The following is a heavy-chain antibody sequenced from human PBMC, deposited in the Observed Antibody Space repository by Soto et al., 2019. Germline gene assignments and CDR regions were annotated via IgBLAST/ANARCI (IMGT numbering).Heavy chain of an antibody. Sequence: PSETLSLTCTVSGGSISSYYWGWIRQPPGKGLEWIGYIYYSGSTNYNPSLKSRVTISVDTSKNQFSLKLSSVTAADTAVYYCAREYYYDSSGYYSGWFDPWGQGTLVTVSS. V-gene: IGHV4-59*01. J-gene: IGHJ5*02. D-gene: IGHD3-22*01. CDR1: GGSISSYY. CDR3: AREYYYDSSGYYSGWFDP. CDR2: IYYSGST.